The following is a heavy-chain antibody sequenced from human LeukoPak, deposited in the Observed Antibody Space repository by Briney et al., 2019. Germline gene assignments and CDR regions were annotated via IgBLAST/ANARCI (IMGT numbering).Heavy chain of an antibody. CDR2: IIPIFGTA. D-gene: IGHD4-17*01. Sequence: SVKVSCKASGGTFSSYAISWVRQAPGQGLEWMGGIIPIFGTANYAQKFQGRVTITADESTSTAYMELSSLRSEDTAVYYCARSERDATVTTDYWGQGTLVTVSS. J-gene: IGHJ4*02. V-gene: IGHV1-69*01. CDR3: ARSERDATVTTDY. CDR1: GGTFSSYA.